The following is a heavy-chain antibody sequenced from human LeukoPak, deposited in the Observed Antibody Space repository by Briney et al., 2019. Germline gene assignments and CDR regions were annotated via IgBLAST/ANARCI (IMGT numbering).Heavy chain of an antibody. CDR3: VWNSEHYFDF. V-gene: IGHV3-15*01. CDR2: IKNKGEGETT. Sequence: PGGSLRLSCAASGFTFTNAWRSWVRQAPGKGLEWVGRIKNKGEGETTDYAAPVKGRFTISRDDSENTLFLQMHSLETEDTALYYCVWNSEHYFDFWGQGSLVTVSS. CDR1: GFTFTNAW. J-gene: IGHJ4*02. D-gene: IGHD1-7*01.